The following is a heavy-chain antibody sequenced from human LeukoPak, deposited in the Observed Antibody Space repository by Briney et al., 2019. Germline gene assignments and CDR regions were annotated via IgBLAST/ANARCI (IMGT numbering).Heavy chain of an antibody. D-gene: IGHD3-22*01. CDR2: IYSGGST. CDR1: GFTVSSNY. CDR3: ARGGSNYYDSSGYYPDYYYGMDV. V-gene: IGHV3-66*01. J-gene: IGHJ6*02. Sequence: GGSLRLSCAASGFTVSSNYMSWVRQAPGKGLEWVSVIYSGGSTYYADSVKGRFTISRDNSKNTLYLQMNSLRAEDTAVYYCARGGSNYYDSSGYYPDYYYGMDVWGQGTTVTVSS.